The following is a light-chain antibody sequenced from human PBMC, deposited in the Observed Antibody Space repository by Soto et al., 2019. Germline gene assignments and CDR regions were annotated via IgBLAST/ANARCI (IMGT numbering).Light chain of an antibody. V-gene: IGLV2-11*01. CDR3: CSYAGSYTWV. J-gene: IGLJ3*02. Sequence: QSALTQPRSVSESPGQSVTLSCTGTSSDVGAYNLVSWYQQHPGKAPKLLIYDVNQRPSGVPDRFSGSKSGNTASLTISRLQAEDEADYYCCSYAGSYTWVFGGGTQLTVL. CDR2: DVN. CDR1: SSDVGAYNL.